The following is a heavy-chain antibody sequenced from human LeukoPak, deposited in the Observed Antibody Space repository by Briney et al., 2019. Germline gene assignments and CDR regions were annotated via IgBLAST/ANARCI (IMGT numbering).Heavy chain of an antibody. CDR1: GFTFSSYE. J-gene: IGHJ4*02. CDR2: ISSSGSTT. D-gene: IGHD3-3*01. Sequence: PGGSLRLSCAASGFTFSSYEMNWVRQAPGKGLEWVSYISSSGSTTYYADSVKGRFTISRDNSKNTLYLQMNSLRAEDTAVYYCAKVGDRYDFWAAYFDYWGQGTLVTVSS. CDR3: AKVGDRYDFWAAYFDY. V-gene: IGHV3-48*03.